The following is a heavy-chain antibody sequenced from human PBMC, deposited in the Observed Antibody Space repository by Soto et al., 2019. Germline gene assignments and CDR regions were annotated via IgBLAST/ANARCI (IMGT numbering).Heavy chain of an antibody. D-gene: IGHD3-16*01. V-gene: IGHV3-7*05. CDR2: INQDGSDK. J-gene: IGHJ4*02. CDR3: ARVSPVMSPGY. CDR1: GFTFSNSW. Sequence: EVQLVESGGGLVQPGGSLRLSCAVSGFTFSNSWLSWVRQAPGKGLEWVVNINQDGSDKYYVDSVKGRFTISRDNAKNSLYLQMNSLRAEDTAIYYCARVSPVMSPGYWGQGTLVTVSS.